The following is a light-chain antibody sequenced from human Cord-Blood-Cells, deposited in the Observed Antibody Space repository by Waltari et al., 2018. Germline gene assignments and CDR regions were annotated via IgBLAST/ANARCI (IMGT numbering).Light chain of an antibody. CDR2: DAS. CDR1: QSVSSY. Sequence: EIVLTQSPATLSLSPGERATLSCRASQSVSSYLAWYQQKPGQAPRLLIYDASNRATGIPARFSGSGSGTDFTLTISSLEPEDFAVYYCQQRSNWTVGQGP. J-gene: IGKJ1*01. CDR3: QQRSNWT. V-gene: IGKV3-11*01.